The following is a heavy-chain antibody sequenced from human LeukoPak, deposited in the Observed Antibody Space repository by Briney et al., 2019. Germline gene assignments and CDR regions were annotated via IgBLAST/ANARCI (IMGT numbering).Heavy chain of an antibody. D-gene: IGHD5-18*01. V-gene: IGHV3-33*01. CDR3: ARGGTRGYSPSDY. J-gene: IGHJ4*02. CDR1: GFTFSSYG. CDR2: IWYDGSNK. Sequence: PGGSLRLSCAASGFTFSSYGMHWVRQAPGKGLEWVAVIWYDGSNKYYADSVKGRFTISRDNSKNTLYLQMNSLRAEDTAMYYCARGGTRGYSPSDYWGQGTLVTVSS.